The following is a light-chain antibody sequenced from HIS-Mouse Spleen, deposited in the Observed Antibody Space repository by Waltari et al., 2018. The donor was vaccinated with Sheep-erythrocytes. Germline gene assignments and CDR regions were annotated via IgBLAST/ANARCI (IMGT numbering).Light chain of an antibody. CDR1: SSYVGGSHY. J-gene: IGLJ1*01. CDR2: DVS. V-gene: IGLV2-11*01. CDR3: CSYAGSYNHV. Sequence: QSALTQPRSVSGSPGQSVTIPCTGTSSYVGGSHYVPWYQQHPGKAPKLMIYDVSKRPSGVPDRFSGSKSGNTASLTISGLQAEDEADYYCCSYAGSYNHVFATGTKVTVL.